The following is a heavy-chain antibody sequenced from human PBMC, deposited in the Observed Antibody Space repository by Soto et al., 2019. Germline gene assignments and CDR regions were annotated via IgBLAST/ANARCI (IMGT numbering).Heavy chain of an antibody. CDR2: IRSSSATK. Sequence: LRLSCGASGFPFSNYSMNWVRQAPGKGLEWVSYIRSSSATKYYADAVKGRFTISRDNAKNSLHLQMNSLRVEDTAVYYCAREADYVNWFDPWGQGTLVTVSS. CDR1: GFPFSNYS. CDR3: AREADYVNWFDP. D-gene: IGHD4-17*01. J-gene: IGHJ5*02. V-gene: IGHV3-48*01.